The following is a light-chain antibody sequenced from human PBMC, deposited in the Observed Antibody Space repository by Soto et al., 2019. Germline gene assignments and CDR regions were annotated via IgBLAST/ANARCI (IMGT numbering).Light chain of an antibody. J-gene: IGKJ4*01. V-gene: IGKV3-15*01. CDR1: QSISDN. CDR2: GAS. CDR3: QQYKSWPPLT. Sequence: DIVMTQSPAILSVSLGERATLSCLASQSISDNLAWYQQRSGQAPRLLIYGASTRATGVPARFSGSGSGTAFTLPISSLQSDDFAIYYCQQYKSWPPLTFGGGTKVE.